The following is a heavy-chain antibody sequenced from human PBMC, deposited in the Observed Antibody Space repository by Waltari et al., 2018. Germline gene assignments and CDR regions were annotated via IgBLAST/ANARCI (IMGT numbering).Heavy chain of an antibody. CDR1: GFTFSDYG. V-gene: IGHV3-30*02. D-gene: IGHD3-10*01. J-gene: IGHJ6*02. CDR3: AKDRGGRGYNGMDV. Sequence: QVQLVESGGGVVQPGGSLRLSCAASGFTFSDYGMHWVRQAPGKGLEWVAFIQYDGSNKYYADFVKGRFTISRDNSKNTLYLQMNSLRAEDTAVYYCAKDRGGRGYNGMDVWGQGTTVTVSS. CDR2: IQYDGSNK.